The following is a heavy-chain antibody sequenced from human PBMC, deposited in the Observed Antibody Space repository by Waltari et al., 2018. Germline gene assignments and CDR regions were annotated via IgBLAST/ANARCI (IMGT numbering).Heavy chain of an antibody. J-gene: IGHJ4*02. CDR2: RRYDGSNK. CDR3: AKEMVVPAAIDY. Sequence: QVQLVESGGGVVQPGGSLRLSCAASGFTFSSYGMHWVRQAPGKGLEWVAFRRYDGSNKYYADSVKGRFTISRDNSKNTLYLQMNSLRAEDTAVYYCAKEMVVPAAIDYWGQGTLVTVSS. CDR1: GFTFSSYG. V-gene: IGHV3-30*02. D-gene: IGHD2-2*01.